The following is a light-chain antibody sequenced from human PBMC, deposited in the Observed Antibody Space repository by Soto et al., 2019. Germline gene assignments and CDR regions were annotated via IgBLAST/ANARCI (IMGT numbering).Light chain of an antibody. CDR2: WAS. Sequence: DIVMTQSPDSLAVSLGERATINCKSSQPVLSRSNNKNYLSWYQQKPGQPPKLLISWASTRESGVPDRFSGSGSGTHFTLTISTLQAEDVALYYCQQSDSAPWAFGQGTKVEIQ. V-gene: IGKV4-1*01. CDR1: QPVLSRSNNKNY. J-gene: IGKJ1*01. CDR3: QQSDSAPWA.